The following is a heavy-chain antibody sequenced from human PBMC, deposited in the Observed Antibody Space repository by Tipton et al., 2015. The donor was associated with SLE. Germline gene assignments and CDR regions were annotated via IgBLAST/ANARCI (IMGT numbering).Heavy chain of an antibody. CDR2: IYFSGTS. Sequence: TLSLTCTVSGGSISSSSYSWGWIRQPPGKGLEWIGTIYFSGTSYYNPSLQSRVIISVDTSKNQFSLTLSSVTAADTAFYYCARLRSDWQMTDYYFDYWGQGTLVTVSS. CDR3: ARLRSDWQMTDYYFDY. D-gene: IGHD6-19*01. J-gene: IGHJ4*02. V-gene: IGHV4-39*07. CDR1: GGSISSSSYS.